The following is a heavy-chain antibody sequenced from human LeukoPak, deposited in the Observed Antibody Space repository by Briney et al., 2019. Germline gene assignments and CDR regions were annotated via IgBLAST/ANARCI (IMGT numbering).Heavy chain of an antibody. Sequence: GGSLRLSCAASGFTFSSYGMHWVRQAPGKGLEWVAVIWYDGSNKYYADSVKGRVTISRDNSNNTLCLQMNSLRAEDTAVYYSARDELSSGYYRGYWGQKTLDPVPS. V-gene: IGHV3-33*01. CDR1: GFTFSSYG. CDR2: IWYDGSNK. CDR3: ARDELSSGYYRGY. J-gene: IGHJ4*02. D-gene: IGHD3-22*01.